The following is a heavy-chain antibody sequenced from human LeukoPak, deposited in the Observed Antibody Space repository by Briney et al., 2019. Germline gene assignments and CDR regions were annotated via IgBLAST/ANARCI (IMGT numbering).Heavy chain of an antibody. CDR2: ISNDGSKQ. V-gene: IGHV3-30*04. Sequence: PGRSLRLSCAASGFTFSHYGIQWVRQAPGKGLEWLTFISNDGSKQYYADSVKGRFTISRDNSKNTVSLQMNNLRVVDTAVYYCARGGSVAATNWFDPWGQGTLVTVSS. D-gene: IGHD6-19*01. CDR3: ARGGSVAATNWFDP. CDR1: GFTFSHYG. J-gene: IGHJ5*02.